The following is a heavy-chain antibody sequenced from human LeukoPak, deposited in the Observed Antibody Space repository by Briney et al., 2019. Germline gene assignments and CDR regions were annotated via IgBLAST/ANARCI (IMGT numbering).Heavy chain of an antibody. V-gene: IGHV3-21*01. Sequence: PGGSLRLSCAASGFTFSSYSVNWVRDAPGKGLEWGSSISSSSSYIYYADSVKGRFTISRDNAKNTLYLQMNSLRAEDTAVYYCARDRASIAVAGTADIWGQGTMVTVSS. D-gene: IGHD6-19*01. CDR3: ARDRASIAVAGTADI. CDR2: ISSSSSYI. CDR1: GFTFSSYS. J-gene: IGHJ3*02.